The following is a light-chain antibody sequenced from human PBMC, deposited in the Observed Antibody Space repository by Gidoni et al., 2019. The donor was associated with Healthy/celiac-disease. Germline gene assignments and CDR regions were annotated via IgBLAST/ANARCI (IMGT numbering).Light chain of an antibody. CDR2: GAS. CDR1: QSVSSSY. V-gene: IGKV3-20*01. Sequence: EIVLTHSPGTLSLSPGERATLSCRASQSVSSSYLAWYQQKPGQAPRLLIYGASRRATGITDRFSGSGSGTDFTSTISRLEPEDFAVYYCQQYGSSLFTFGPXTKVDIK. CDR3: QQYGSSLFT. J-gene: IGKJ3*01.